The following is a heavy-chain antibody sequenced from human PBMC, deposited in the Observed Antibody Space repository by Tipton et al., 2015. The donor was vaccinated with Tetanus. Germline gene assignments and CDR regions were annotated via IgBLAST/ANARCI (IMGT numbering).Heavy chain of an antibody. CDR2: MYSGGDT. J-gene: IGHJ4*02. Sequence: SLRLSCAASGFTFRNYWMHWVRQAPGKGLEWVSVMYSGGDTYYVDSVKGRFSISRDNAKNTLYLQMNSLRVEDTAVYYCVRDGGSSGWLAYWGQGILVTVSS. V-gene: IGHV3-53*01. D-gene: IGHD6-19*01. CDR3: VRDGGSSGWLAY. CDR1: GFTFRNYW.